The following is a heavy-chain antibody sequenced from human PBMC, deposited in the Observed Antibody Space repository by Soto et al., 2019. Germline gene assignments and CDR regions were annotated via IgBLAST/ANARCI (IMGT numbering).Heavy chain of an antibody. CDR1: GYTFTSYD. Sequence: QAQLVQSGAEVKKPGASVKVSCKASGYTFTSYDINWVRQAPGQGLEGLGWMDPNSGSTGYAQNFQGRVTMTRNISINTAHMELSSLRSEDTAVYYCARERKFDFWRKGLDVWGQGTTVTVSS. CDR2: MDPNSGST. V-gene: IGHV1-8*01. J-gene: IGHJ6*02. D-gene: IGHD3-3*01. CDR3: ARERKFDFWRKGLDV.